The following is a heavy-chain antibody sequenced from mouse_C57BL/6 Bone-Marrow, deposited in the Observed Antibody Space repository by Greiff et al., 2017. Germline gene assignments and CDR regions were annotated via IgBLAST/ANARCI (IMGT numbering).Heavy chain of an antibody. D-gene: IGHD2-12*01. CDR2: IHPNSGST. J-gene: IGHJ3*01. CDR1: GYTFTSYW. V-gene: IGHV1-64*01. Sequence: QVQLQQPGAELVKPGASVKLSCKASGYTFTSYWMHWVKQRPGQGLEWIGMIHPNSGSTNYNEKFKSKATLTVDKSSSTAYLQLSSLTSDDSAVYYGARVGRRGTFAYWGQGTLVTVSA. CDR3: ARVGRRGTFAY.